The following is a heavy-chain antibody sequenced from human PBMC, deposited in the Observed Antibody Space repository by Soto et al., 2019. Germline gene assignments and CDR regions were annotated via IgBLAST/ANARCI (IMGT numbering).Heavy chain of an antibody. Sequence: QLQLQESGSGLVKPSQTLSLTCAVSGGSISGTTYSWSWIRQPPGKGLEWIGYIYDSGNTYYNPSLKSQLSISVDRSKNQFSLKSSSVTAAETAVYYCAGGQAGAAGNSNFDYRGQGALVTVTS. CDR2: IYDSGNT. V-gene: IGHV4-30-2*01. CDR3: AGGQAGAAGNSNFDY. J-gene: IGHJ4*02. CDR1: GGSISGTTYS. D-gene: IGHD6-13*01.